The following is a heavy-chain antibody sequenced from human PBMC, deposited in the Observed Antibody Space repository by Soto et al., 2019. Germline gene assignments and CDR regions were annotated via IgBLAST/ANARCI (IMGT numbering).Heavy chain of an antibody. J-gene: IGHJ6*02. V-gene: IGHV1-2*04. Sequence: ASVKVSCKXPGYTFTGYYMHWVRQAPGQGLEWMGWINPNSGGTNYAQKFQGWVTMTRDTSISTAYMELSRLRSDDTAVYYCARSASRGEIVVVPAAMTDGYYGMDVWGQGTTVTVSS. CDR1: GYTFTGYY. CDR2: INPNSGGT. CDR3: ARSASRGEIVVVPAAMTDGYYGMDV. D-gene: IGHD2-2*01.